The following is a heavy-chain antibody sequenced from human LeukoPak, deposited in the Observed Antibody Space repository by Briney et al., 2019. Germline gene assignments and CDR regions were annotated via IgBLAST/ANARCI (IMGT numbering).Heavy chain of an antibody. V-gene: IGHV1-58*01. D-gene: IGHD6-19*01. CDR3: AARSSYSSGWNFDY. Sequence: GASVKVSCTASGFTFTSSAVQWVRQARGQRLEWIGWIVVGSGNTNYAQKFRERVTITRDMSTNTAYMELSSLRSEDTAVYYCAARSSYSSGWNFDYWGQGTLVTVSS. CDR2: IVVGSGNT. J-gene: IGHJ4*02. CDR1: GFTFTSSA.